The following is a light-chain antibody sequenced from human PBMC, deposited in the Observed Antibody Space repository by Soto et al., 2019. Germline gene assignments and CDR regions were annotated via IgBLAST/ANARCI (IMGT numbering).Light chain of an antibody. CDR3: QQRSNWPPWT. CDR1: QSISNF. Sequence: EIVLTQSPATLSLSPGERATLSCRASQSISNFLAWYQQKPGQAPRLLIYDASNRATGIPARFSGSGSGTDFTLTISSLEPEDFAVYYCQQRSNWPPWTFGQGTKVEIK. CDR2: DAS. J-gene: IGKJ1*01. V-gene: IGKV3-11*01.